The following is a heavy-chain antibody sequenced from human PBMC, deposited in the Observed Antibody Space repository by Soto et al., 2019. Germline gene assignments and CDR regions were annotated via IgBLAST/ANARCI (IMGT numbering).Heavy chain of an antibody. CDR2: IYYSGTT. CDR3: ARRALPQCINGVCYKDGFWDY. Sequence: SETLSLTCTGSGGSVSSGGYYWSWIRQHPGTGLEWIGYIYYSGTTYFNPSLKSRASISLDTSKNEFSLKLTSVTAADTAVYYCARRALPQCINGVCYKDGFWDYWGQGALVTVSS. V-gene: IGHV4-31*03. CDR1: GGSVSSGGYY. D-gene: IGHD2-8*01. J-gene: IGHJ4*02.